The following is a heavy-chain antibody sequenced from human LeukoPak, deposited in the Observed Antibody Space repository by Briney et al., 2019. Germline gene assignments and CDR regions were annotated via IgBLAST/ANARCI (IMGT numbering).Heavy chain of an antibody. CDR2: ISGSGGTT. V-gene: IGHV3-23*01. CDR3: AKDHLPGIVVADRDY. D-gene: IGHD6-19*01. Sequence: PGGSLRLSCAASGFTFSTFAMIWVRQPPGKGLEWVSAISGSGGTTYYADSVKGRFTISRDNSKNTLYLQINSLRAEDTAVYYCAKDHLPGIVVADRDYWGQGTLVTVSS. J-gene: IGHJ4*02. CDR1: GFTFSTFA.